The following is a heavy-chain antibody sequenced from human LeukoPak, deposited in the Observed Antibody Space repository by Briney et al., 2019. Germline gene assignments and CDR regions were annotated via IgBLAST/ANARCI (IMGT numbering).Heavy chain of an antibody. V-gene: IGHV4-39*01. CDR2: IYYSGST. J-gene: IGHJ4*02. CDR3: ASGPPWFGESESGFDY. CDR1: GGSISSSSYY. D-gene: IGHD3-10*01. Sequence: SETLSLTCTVSGGSISSSSYYWGWIRQPPGKGLEWIGSIYYSGSTYYNPSLKSRVTISVDTSKNQFSLKLSSVTAADTAVYYCASGPPWFGESESGFDYWGQGTLVTVSS.